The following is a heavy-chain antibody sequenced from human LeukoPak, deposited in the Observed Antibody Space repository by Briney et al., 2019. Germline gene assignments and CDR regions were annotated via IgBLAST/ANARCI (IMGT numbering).Heavy chain of an antibody. CDR2: INPNSGGT. CDR1: GYTFTGYY. CDR3: AGNTAVAGSPQGLPSLDV. Sequence: ASVKVSCKASGYTFTGYYMHWVRQAPGQGLEWMGWINPNSGGTNYAQKFQGRVPMTRDTSISTAYMELSRLRSDDTAVYYCAGNTAVAGSPQGLPSLDVWGKGTTVTVSS. V-gene: IGHV1-2*02. J-gene: IGHJ6*04. D-gene: IGHD6-19*01.